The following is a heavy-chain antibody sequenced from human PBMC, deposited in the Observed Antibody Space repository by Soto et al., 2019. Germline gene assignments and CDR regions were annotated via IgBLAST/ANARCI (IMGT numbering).Heavy chain of an antibody. Sequence: ASVKVSCKASGYTFSDNGISWVRQAPGQGLEWMGWISTYTGRTNYAQKFQGRVTLTTDTSTSTAYMNLRSLRPDDTAVYYCARVRFLEWLHLAERYGMDVWGQGTTVTVSS. CDR3: ARVRFLEWLHLAERYGMDV. V-gene: IGHV1-18*04. J-gene: IGHJ6*02. CDR1: GYTFSDNG. CDR2: ISTYTGRT. D-gene: IGHD3-3*01.